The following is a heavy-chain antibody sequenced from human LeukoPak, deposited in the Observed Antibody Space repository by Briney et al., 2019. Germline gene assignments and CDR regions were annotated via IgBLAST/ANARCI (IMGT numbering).Heavy chain of an antibody. CDR3: ARHRRTDDYYYGSGGPDY. V-gene: IGHV4-39*01. D-gene: IGHD3-22*01. Sequence: SETLSLTCTVSGGSISDSTHYWGWIRQPPGKGLEWIGSIYYTGSTYYNPSLKSRVTISVDTSKNQFSLSLSSVTGADAAVYYCARHRRTDDYYYGSGGPDYWGQGTLVTVSS. CDR2: IYYTGST. CDR1: GGSISDSTHY. J-gene: IGHJ4*02.